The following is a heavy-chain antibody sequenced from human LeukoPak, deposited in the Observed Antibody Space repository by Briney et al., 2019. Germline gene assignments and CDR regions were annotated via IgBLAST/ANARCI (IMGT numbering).Heavy chain of an antibody. CDR3: ARRSYGGNSQAGNNWFDP. J-gene: IGHJ5*02. CDR1: GYSFTSYW. CDR2: IYPGDSDT. Sequence: GESLKISCKGSGYSFTSYWIGWVRQMPGKGLEWMGIIYPGDSDTRCSPSFQGQVTISADKSISTAYLQWSSLKASDTAMYYCARRSYGGNSQAGNNWFDPWGQGTLVTVSS. V-gene: IGHV5-51*01. D-gene: IGHD4-23*01.